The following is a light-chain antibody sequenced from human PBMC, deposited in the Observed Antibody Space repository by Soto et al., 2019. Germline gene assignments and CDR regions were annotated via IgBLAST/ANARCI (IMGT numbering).Light chain of an antibody. Sequence: QSVLTQPPSASGTPGQRITISCSGDTFNIGRNTVTWYQQLPGQAPKLLIYDNKQRPSGVPDRLSGSKSGTSASLAISGLQSEDEADYYCAAWDDSLSYFVFGTGTKVT. CDR3: AAWDDSLSYFV. J-gene: IGLJ1*01. V-gene: IGLV1-44*01. CDR2: DNK. CDR1: TFNIGRNT.